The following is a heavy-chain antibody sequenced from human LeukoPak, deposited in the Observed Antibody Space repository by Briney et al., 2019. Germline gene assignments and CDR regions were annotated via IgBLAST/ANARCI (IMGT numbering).Heavy chain of an antibody. D-gene: IGHD3-10*01. V-gene: IGHV1-8*01. CDR3: ARVDTYYFGSGVSRAFHM. CDR1: GYTFTSYD. Sequence: GASVKVSCKASGYTFTSYDINWVRQATGQGLEWRGWMNPNSGNTGYAQKFQGSVTMTRDTSTGTAYMELSSLKSEDTAVYYCARVDTYYFGSGVSRAFHMWGQGTMVTVSS. J-gene: IGHJ3*02. CDR2: MNPNSGNT.